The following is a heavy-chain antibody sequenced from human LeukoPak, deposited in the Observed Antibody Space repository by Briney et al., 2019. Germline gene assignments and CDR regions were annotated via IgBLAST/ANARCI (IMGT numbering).Heavy chain of an antibody. V-gene: IGHV4-4*07. CDR1: GGSFSGYY. Sequence: SETLSLTCTVYGGSFSGYYWNWIRQPAGKGLEWIGRIFSSGTTNVNPSLKSRVTISVDTSKNLLSLKLSSVTAADTAVYYCVRGYDTSGYLRAFDIWGQGTMVTVSS. CDR3: VRGYDTSGYLRAFDI. D-gene: IGHD3-22*01. CDR2: IFSSGTT. J-gene: IGHJ3*02.